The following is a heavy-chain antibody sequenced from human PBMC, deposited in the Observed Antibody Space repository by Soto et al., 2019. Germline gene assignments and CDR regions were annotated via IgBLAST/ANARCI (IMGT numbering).Heavy chain of an antibody. V-gene: IGHV4-59*08. CDR2: VSYSGST. CDR1: GGSTDSLY. CDR3: ARQGYYDLLSGYYLFDY. D-gene: IGHD3-3*01. Sequence: QVQLQESGPGLVKPSETLFLTCTVSGGSTDSLYWSWVRQPPGKGLEWIGYVSYSGSTTYNPPLKSRVIVSIDTSKNQFSLKLTSVTAADTAVYYCARQGYYDLLSGYYLFDYWGQGILVTVSS. J-gene: IGHJ4*02.